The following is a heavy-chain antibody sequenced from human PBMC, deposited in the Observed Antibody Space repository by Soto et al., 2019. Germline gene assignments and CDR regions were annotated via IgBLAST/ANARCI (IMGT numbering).Heavy chain of an antibody. V-gene: IGHV4-59*11. CDR1: GVSITSHY. D-gene: IGHD2-2*01. Sequence: SETLSLTCTVSGVSITSHYWSWIRQPPGKGLEWIGYIYHGVSTDYNPSLKSRVTISVDSSKNLFSLSLSSVTAADTAVYFCVRSGCSSTACHTDWFDPWGPGTLVTVSS. CDR3: VRSGCSSTACHTDWFDP. CDR2: IYHGVST. J-gene: IGHJ5*02.